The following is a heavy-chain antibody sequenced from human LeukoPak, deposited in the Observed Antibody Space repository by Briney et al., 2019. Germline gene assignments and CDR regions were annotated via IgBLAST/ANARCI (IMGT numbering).Heavy chain of an antibody. V-gene: IGHV4-39*01. Sequence: SETLSLTCTVSGGSISSSIYSWGWIGQPPGKGLEWIGTIYYSGSTYYTPSLKSRVTISVDTSKNQLSLRLSSVTAADTAVYYCATNWSDFDYWGPGTLVTVSS. D-gene: IGHD1-1*01. J-gene: IGHJ4*02. CDR2: IYYSGST. CDR1: GGSISSSIYS. CDR3: ATNWSDFDY.